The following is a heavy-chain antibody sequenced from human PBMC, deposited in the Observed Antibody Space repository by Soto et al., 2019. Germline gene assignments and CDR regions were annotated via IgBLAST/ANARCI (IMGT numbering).Heavy chain of an antibody. CDR3: ANPYCSSSSCYHYYYAMDV. Sequence: GGSLRLSCAASGFTFSSYAMSWVRQAPGKGLEWVSAISGSGGSTYYADSVKCRFTISRDNSKNTLYLQMNSLRAEDTAVYYCANPYCSSSSCYHYYYAMDVWGQGTTVTVSS. D-gene: IGHD2-2*01. CDR2: ISGSGGST. J-gene: IGHJ6*02. V-gene: IGHV3-23*01. CDR1: GFTFSSYA.